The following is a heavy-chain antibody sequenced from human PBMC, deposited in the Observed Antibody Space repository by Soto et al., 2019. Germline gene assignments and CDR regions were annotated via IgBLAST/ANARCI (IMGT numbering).Heavy chain of an antibody. V-gene: IGHV1-46*01. CDR3: ARDVDIAVAGTGGLDP. CDR1: GYTFTSYY. J-gene: IGHJ5*02. CDR2: INPSGGST. D-gene: IGHD6-19*01. Sequence: GASVKVSCKASGYTFTSYYMHWVRQAPGQGLEWMGIINPSGGSTSYAQKFQGRVTMTRDTSTSTVYMELSSLRSEDTAVYYCARDVDIAVAGTGGLDPWGQGTLVTVSS.